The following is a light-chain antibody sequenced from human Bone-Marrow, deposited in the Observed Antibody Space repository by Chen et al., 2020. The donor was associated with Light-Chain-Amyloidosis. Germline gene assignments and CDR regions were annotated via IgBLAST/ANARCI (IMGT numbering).Light chain of an antibody. V-gene: IGLV3-21*02. CDR1: NIGSTS. CDR3: QVWDRGSDRPV. J-gene: IGLJ3*02. Sequence: SYVLTQPSSVPVAPGQTATIACGGNNIGSTSVHWYQQTPGQAPLLVVYDDSDRPAGIPERLSGSNSRNTATLTISRVEAGDEADYYCQVWDRGSDRPVFGGGTKLTVL. CDR2: DDS.